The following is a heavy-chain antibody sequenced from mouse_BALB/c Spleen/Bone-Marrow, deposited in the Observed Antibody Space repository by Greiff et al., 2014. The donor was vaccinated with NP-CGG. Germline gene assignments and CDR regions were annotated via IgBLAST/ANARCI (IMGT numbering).Heavy chain of an antibody. V-gene: IGHV14-3*02. CDR2: IDPANGNT. D-gene: IGHD2-14*01. CDR3: ASYRYDWCFDV. CDR1: GFNIKDTY. Sequence: EVKLEESGAELVKPGASVKLSCTASGFNIKDTYMHWVKQRPEQGLEWIGRIDPANGNTKYDPKFQGKATITADTSSNTAYLQLSSLTSEDTAVYYCASYRYDWCFDVWGAGTTVTVSS. J-gene: IGHJ1*01.